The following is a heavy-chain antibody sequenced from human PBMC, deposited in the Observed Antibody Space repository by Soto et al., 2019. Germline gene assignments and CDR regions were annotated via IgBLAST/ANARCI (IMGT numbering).Heavy chain of an antibody. D-gene: IGHD3-22*01. J-gene: IGHJ4*02. CDR3: ARNYYDSSGYTDIDY. V-gene: IGHV1-3*01. CDR1: GYTFTSYA. CDR2: INAGNGNT. Sequence: GASVKVSCKASGYTFTSYAMHWVRQAPGQRLEWMGWINAGNGNTKYSQKFQGRVTITRDTSTSTAYMELRSLRSDDTAVYYCARNYYDSSGYTDIDYWGQGTLVTVSS.